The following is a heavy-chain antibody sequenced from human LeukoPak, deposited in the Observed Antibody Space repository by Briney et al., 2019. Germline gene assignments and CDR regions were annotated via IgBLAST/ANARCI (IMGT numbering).Heavy chain of an antibody. D-gene: IGHD2-2*01. CDR2: IYTSGST. CDR1: GGSISSGSYY. Sequence: SQTLSLTCTVSGGSISSGSYYWSWIRQPAGKGLEWIGRIYTSGSTNYNPSLKSRVTISVDTSKNQFSLQLSSVTAADTAAYYCARAGDRCSSTSCYSWFDPWGQGTLVTVSS. V-gene: IGHV4-61*02. CDR3: ARAGDRCSSTSCYSWFDP. J-gene: IGHJ5*02.